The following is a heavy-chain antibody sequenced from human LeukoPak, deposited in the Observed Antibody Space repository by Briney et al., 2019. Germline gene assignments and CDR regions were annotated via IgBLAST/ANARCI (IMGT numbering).Heavy chain of an antibody. CDR2: INWNSGSI. CDR1: GFTFDDYA. J-gene: IGHJ6*03. V-gene: IGHV3-9*01. CDR3: AKEIMTAFHYYYMDV. D-gene: IGHD3-3*02. Sequence: PGRSLRLSCAASGFTFDDYAMHWVRQAPGKGLEWVSGINWNSGSIGYADSVKGRFTISRDNGKKLLYLQMNSLRPDDTALYFCAKEIMTAFHYYYMDVWGKGTTVTVSS.